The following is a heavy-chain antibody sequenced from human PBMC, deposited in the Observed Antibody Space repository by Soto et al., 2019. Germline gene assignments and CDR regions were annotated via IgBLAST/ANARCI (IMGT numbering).Heavy chain of an antibody. CDR2: IIPIFGTA. D-gene: IGHD2-15*01. J-gene: IGHJ6*02. CDR1: GGTFSSYA. Sequence: SVKVSCKASGGTFSSYAISWVRQAPGQGLEWMGGIIPIFGTANYAQKFQGRVTITADESTSTAYMELSSLRSEDTAVYYCARDLTCSGGSCYSGPYYYYGMDVWGQGTTVTVSS. V-gene: IGHV1-69*13. CDR3: ARDLTCSGGSCYSGPYYYYGMDV.